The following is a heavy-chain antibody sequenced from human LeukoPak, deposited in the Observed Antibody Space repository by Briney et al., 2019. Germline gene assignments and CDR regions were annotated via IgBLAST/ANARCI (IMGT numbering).Heavy chain of an antibody. V-gene: IGHV3-20*04. CDR1: GFTFDDYG. CDR2: INWNGGST. CDR3: ARSGERFLEWLAAYFDY. D-gene: IGHD3-3*01. J-gene: IGHJ4*02. Sequence: GGSLRLSCAASGFTFDDYGMSWVRQAPGKGLEWVPGINWNGGSTGYADSVKGRFTISRDSAKNSLYLQMNSLRAEDTALYYCARSGERFLEWLAAYFDYWGQGTLVTVSS.